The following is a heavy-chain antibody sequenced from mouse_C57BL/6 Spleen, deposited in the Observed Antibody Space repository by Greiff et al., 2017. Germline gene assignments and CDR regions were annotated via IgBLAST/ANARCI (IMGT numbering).Heavy chain of an antibody. CDR2: INPNNGGT. Sequence: EVKLQQSGPELVKPGASVKMSCKASGYTFTDYNMHWVKQSHGKSLEWIGYINPNNGGTSYNQKFKGKATLTVNKSSSTAYMGLRSLTSEDSAVYYRAQGYYGSGYFDVWGTGTTVTVSS. J-gene: IGHJ1*03. CDR1: GYTFTDYN. D-gene: IGHD1-1*01. V-gene: IGHV1-22*01. CDR3: AQGYYGSGYFDV.